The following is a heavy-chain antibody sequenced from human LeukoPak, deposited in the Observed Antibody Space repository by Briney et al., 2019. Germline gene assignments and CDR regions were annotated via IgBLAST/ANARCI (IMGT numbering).Heavy chain of an antibody. CDR3: ARDSSHYDYVWGSYRFDY. Sequence: GESLRLSCAASGFDFSIYGMNWVRQAPGKGLEWVSSINSRGNYIYYSDSLKGRFTISRDNARSSLYLQMSSLRAEDTAVYYCARDSSHYDYVWGSYRFDYWGQGTLVTVSS. J-gene: IGHJ4*02. V-gene: IGHV3-21*01. CDR2: INSRGNYI. D-gene: IGHD3-16*02. CDR1: GFDFSIYG.